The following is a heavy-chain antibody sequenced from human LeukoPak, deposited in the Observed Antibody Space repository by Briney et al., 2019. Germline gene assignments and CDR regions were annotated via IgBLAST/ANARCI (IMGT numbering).Heavy chain of an antibody. J-gene: IGHJ5*02. D-gene: IGHD1-14*01. CDR3: AADLRFQPTLDWFDP. CDR1: GSTFSSYG. CDR2: IRYDGSNK. Sequence: GGSLRLSCAASGSTFSSYGMHRVRQAPGKGLEWVAFIRYDGSNKYYADSVKGRFTISRDNSKNTLYLQMNSLRAEDTAVYYCAADLRFQPTLDWFDPWGQGTLVTVPS. V-gene: IGHV3-30*02.